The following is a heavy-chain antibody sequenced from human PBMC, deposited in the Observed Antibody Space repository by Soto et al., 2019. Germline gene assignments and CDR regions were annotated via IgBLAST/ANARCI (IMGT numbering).Heavy chain of an antibody. J-gene: IGHJ5*02. Sequence: QVQLVQSGTEVRKPGASVKVSCKASGYTFIDYGFSWVRQAPGQGLEWMGWIVTYNGNTQSAQKIQGRFTMTTDTSTRTAYMELTNLRSDDTAVYYCARGPQSTGWRGKWFDPWGQGTLVTVSS. CDR2: IVTYNGNT. D-gene: IGHD6-19*01. CDR1: GYTFIDYG. CDR3: ARGPQSTGWRGKWFDP. V-gene: IGHV1-18*01.